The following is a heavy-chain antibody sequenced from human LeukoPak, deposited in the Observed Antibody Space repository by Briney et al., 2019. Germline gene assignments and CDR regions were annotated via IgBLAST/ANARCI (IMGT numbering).Heavy chain of an antibody. CDR3: ARDSTMVRGTPFYY. V-gene: IGHV1-46*01. CDR1: GYTFTSYY. D-gene: IGHD3-10*01. CDR2: INPTGGST. J-gene: IGHJ4*02. Sequence: ASVKVSCKASGYTFTSYYMHWVRQAPGQGLEWMGLINPTGGSTGYAQKFQGRVTMTRDMSTSTVYMELSSLRSEDTAVYYCARDSTMVRGTPFYYWGQGTLVTVSS.